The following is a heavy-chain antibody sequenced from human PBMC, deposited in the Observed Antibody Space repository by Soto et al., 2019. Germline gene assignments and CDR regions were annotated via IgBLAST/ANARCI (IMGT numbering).Heavy chain of an antibody. Sequence: QVQLVQSGAEVKKPGSSVKVSCKVSGGTFSNYAIDWVRLAPGHGLEWMGGIVPIFGTTYYTQKFQGRATIIADDSTTTAYLEMSSLRSEDTGIYYGAGVEAVAGLYNDHGLDVWGQGTAVTVSS. CDR2: IVPIFGTT. D-gene: IGHD6-13*01. V-gene: IGHV1-69*12. CDR3: AGVEAVAGLYNDHGLDV. CDR1: GGTFSNYA. J-gene: IGHJ6*02.